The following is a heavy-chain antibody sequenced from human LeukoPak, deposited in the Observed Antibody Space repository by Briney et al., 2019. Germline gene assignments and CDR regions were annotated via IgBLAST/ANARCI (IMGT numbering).Heavy chain of an antibody. V-gene: IGHV3-30*02. J-gene: IGHJ4*02. CDR2: IRYDGSNK. CDR1: GFTFSNYH. CDR3: SQLERGSH. D-gene: IGHD1-1*01. Sequence: GGSLRLSCAASGFTFSNYHMNWVRQAPGKGLEWVAFIRYDGSNKYYADSVKGRFTISRDNSKNTLCLQMNSLRAEDTAVYYCSQLERGSHWGQGTLVTVSS.